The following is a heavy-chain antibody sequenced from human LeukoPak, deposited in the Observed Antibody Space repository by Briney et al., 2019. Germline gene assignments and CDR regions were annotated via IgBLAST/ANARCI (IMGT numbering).Heavy chain of an antibody. J-gene: IGHJ4*02. V-gene: IGHV3-53*01. D-gene: IGHD6-6*01. CDR2: IYSGGST. CDR3: ARVAFRSSSYISGIDY. CDR1: GFTVSSSY. Sequence: GGSPRLSCSASGFTVSSSYMSWVRQAPGKGLEWVSVIYSGGSTYYADSVKGRFTISRDNSKNTLYLQMNSLRIEDTAVYYCARVAFRSSSYISGIDYWGQGTLVTVSS.